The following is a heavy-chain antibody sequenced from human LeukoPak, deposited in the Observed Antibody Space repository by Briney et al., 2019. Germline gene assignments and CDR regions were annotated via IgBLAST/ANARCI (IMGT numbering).Heavy chain of an antibody. CDR2: IWYDGSSK. J-gene: IGHJ4*02. V-gene: IGHV3-33*01. Sequence: GGSLRLSCAASGFTFSSYGMHWVRHAPGKGLEWVAVIWYDGSSKYYADSVKGRFTISRDNSKNTLYLQMNSLRAEDTAVYYCARDEIGYCSSTSCTNCGYWGQGTLVTVSS. D-gene: IGHD2-2*01. CDR3: ARDEIGYCSSTSCTNCGY. CDR1: GFTFSSYG.